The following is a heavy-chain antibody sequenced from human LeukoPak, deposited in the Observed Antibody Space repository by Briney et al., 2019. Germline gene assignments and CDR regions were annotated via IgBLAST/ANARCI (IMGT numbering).Heavy chain of an antibody. CDR1: GGSISSADYY. J-gene: IGHJ4*02. CDR3: ARSPSGWLIDY. D-gene: IGHD6-19*01. V-gene: IGHV4-30-4*01. Sequence: SETLSLTCTVSGGSISSADYYWSWIRQPPGKGLEWTGYIYNSGSTYYSPSLKSRVTISVDKSKNQFSLKLSSVTAADTAVYYCARSPSGWLIDYWGQGTLVTVSS. CDR2: IYNSGST.